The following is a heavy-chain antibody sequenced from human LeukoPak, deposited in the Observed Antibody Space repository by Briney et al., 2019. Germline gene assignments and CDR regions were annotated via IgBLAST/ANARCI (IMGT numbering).Heavy chain of an antibody. CDR2: IIPILGIA. V-gene: IGHV1-69*04. Sequence: GASVKVSCKASGGTFSSYAISWVRQAPGQGLEWMGRIIPILGIANYAQKFQGRVTITADKSTSTAYMELSSLRSEDTAVYYCASIAGDNCSGGSCFGWGQGTLVTVSS. CDR3: ASIAGDNCSGGSCFG. D-gene: IGHD2-15*01. CDR1: GGTFSSYA. J-gene: IGHJ4*02.